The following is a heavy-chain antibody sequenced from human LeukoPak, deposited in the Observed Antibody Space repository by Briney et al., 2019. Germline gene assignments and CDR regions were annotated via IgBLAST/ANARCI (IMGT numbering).Heavy chain of an antibody. CDR1: GFTFSDYY. J-gene: IGHJ6*02. V-gene: IGHV3-11*04. D-gene: IGHD6-19*01. CDR2: ISSSGSTI. CDR3: ARDQDRGYSSGWLQYYYYYYGMDV. Sequence: PGGSLRLSCAASGFTFSDYYMSWIRQAPGKGLEWVSYISSSGSTIYYADSVKGRFTISRDNSKNTLYLQMNSLRAEDTAVYYCARDQDRGYSSGWLQYYYYYYGMDVWGQGTTVTVSS.